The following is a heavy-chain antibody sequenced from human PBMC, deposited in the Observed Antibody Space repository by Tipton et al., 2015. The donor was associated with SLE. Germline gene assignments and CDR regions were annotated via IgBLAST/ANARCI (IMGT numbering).Heavy chain of an antibody. J-gene: IGHJ3*02. V-gene: IGHV4-4*07. Sequence: TLSLTCSVSGDSISRYYWNWIRQSAGKGLEWIGRVYTSGSPYYNPSLKSRVAISVDTSKNQFSLKLTSVTAADTAVYYCARTLDTLDIWGQGTMVTVSS. CDR1: GDSISRYY. CDR2: VYTSGSP. CDR3: ARTLDTLDI.